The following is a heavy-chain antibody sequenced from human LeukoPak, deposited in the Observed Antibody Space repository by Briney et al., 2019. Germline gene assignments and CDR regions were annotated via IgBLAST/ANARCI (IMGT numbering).Heavy chain of an antibody. CDR2: INWNVGRS. Sequence: PGGSLRLSCAASGFTFDEYGMNWIRQVPGKGLEWVSTINWNVGRSSYADSVKGRFTISRDNARNSLYLQMNSLRAEDTALYYCARSVLPYPGNHHYYYMDVWGKGTTVTVSS. CDR3: ARSVLPYPGNHHYYYMDV. CDR1: GFTFDEYG. V-gene: IGHV3-20*04. D-gene: IGHD1-1*01. J-gene: IGHJ6*03.